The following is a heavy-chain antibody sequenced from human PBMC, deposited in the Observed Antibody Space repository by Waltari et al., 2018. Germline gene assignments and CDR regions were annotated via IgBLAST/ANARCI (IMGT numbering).Heavy chain of an antibody. CDR3: AKVGPRGYDSSGLFDY. CDR2: ISGDGGST. Sequence: EVQLVESGGGVVQPGGSLRLSCAASGFTLEDYAMDWVRQAPGKGLVWVSLISGDGGSTYYADSVKGRFTISRDNSKNSLYLQMNSLRTEDTALYYCAKVGPRGYDSSGLFDYWGQGTLVTVSS. J-gene: IGHJ4*02. D-gene: IGHD3-22*01. V-gene: IGHV3-43*02. CDR1: GFTLEDYA.